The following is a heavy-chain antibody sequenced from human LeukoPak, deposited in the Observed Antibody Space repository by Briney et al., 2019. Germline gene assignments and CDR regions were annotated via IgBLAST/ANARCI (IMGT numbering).Heavy chain of an antibody. V-gene: IGHV4-39*01. CDR3: ARHNRRWLFDP. J-gene: IGHJ5*02. CDR2: IYYSGST. CDR1: GGSISSSSYY. D-gene: IGHD1-14*01. Sequence: PSETLSLTCTVSGGSISSSSYYWGWIRQPPGKGLEWIGSIYYSGSTYYNPSLKSRVTISVDTSKNQFSLKLSSVTAADTAVYYCARHNRRWLFDPWGQGTLVTVSS.